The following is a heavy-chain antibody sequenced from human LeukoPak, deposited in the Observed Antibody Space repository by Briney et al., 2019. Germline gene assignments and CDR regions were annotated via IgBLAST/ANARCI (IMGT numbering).Heavy chain of an antibody. CDR3: AHSPSDYGDFDF. CDR2: IYWDDDK. CDR1: GFSLTTTGVG. V-gene: IGHV2-5*02. Sequence: SGPTLVNPTQTLTLTCTFSGFSLTTTGVGVGWVRQPPGKALEWLALIYWDDDKYYRPSLRSRLTITKDTSKHQVVLTLTHMDPVDTGTYYCAHSPSDYGDFDFWGQGSLVTVSS. D-gene: IGHD4-17*01. J-gene: IGHJ4*02.